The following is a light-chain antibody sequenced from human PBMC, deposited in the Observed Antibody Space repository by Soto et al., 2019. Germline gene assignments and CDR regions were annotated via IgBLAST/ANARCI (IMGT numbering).Light chain of an antibody. V-gene: IGLV2-14*02. CDR2: EVK. Sequence: QSALTQPASVSGSPGQSITISCSGGSSDVGNYNRVSWYRQHPGKAPQLIVYEVKNRPSGVSNCFSGSKSGNTASLTISGLQAEDEADYFCSSLTTSDTWVIGGGTKLTVL. CDR3: SSLTTSDTWV. J-gene: IGLJ3*02. CDR1: SSDVGNYNR.